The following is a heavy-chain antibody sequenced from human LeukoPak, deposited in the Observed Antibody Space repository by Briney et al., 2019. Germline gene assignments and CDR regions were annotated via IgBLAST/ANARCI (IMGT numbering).Heavy chain of an antibody. Sequence: GGSLRLSCAASGFTFSSYSMNWVRQAPGKGLEWVSSISSSSSYIYYADSVKGRFTISRDNAKNSLYLQMNSLRAGDTAVYYCARVERVIAAAGAFDIWGQGTMVTVSS. J-gene: IGHJ3*02. CDR3: ARVERVIAAAGAFDI. CDR2: ISSSSSYI. D-gene: IGHD6-13*01. CDR1: GFTFSSYS. V-gene: IGHV3-21*01.